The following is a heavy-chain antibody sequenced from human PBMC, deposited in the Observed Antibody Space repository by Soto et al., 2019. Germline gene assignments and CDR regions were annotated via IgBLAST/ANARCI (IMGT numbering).Heavy chain of an antibody. J-gene: IGHJ4*02. CDR3: ARVAVAGTRVDY. CDR2: IYHSGST. CDR1: GGSISSSNW. V-gene: IGHV4-4*02. Sequence: QVQLQESGPGLVKPSGTLSLTCAVSGGSISSSNWWSWVRQPPGKGLEWIGEIYHSGSTNYNPSLKGRAPISVDKSKNQFPLKLSSGTAADPAVYYCARVAVAGTRVDYWGKGTLVTVSS. D-gene: IGHD6-19*01.